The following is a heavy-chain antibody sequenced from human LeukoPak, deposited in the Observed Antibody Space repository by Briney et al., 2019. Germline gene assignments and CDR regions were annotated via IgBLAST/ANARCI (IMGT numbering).Heavy chain of an antibody. J-gene: IGHJ4*02. D-gene: IGHD6-19*01. Sequence: SETLSLTCTVSGGSISSYYWSWIRQPPGKGLEWIGYIYYSGSTNYNPSLKSRVTISVDTSKNQFSLKLTSETAADTAVYYYARAGMAVAAPDYWGQGTLVTVSS. CDR3: ARAGMAVAAPDY. CDR2: IYYSGST. CDR1: GGSISSYY. V-gene: IGHV4-59*01.